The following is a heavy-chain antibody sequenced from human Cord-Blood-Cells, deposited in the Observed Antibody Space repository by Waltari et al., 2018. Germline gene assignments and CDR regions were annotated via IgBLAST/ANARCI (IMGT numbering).Heavy chain of an antibody. CDR2: IKQDGSEK. Sequence: QLVESGGGLVQPGGSLRLSCAASGFTFSSYWMSWVRQAPGKGLEWVANIKQDGSEKYYVDSVKGRFTISRDNAKNSLYLQMNSLRAEDTAVYYCARDLYSSSWLFDYWGQGTLVTVSS. V-gene: IGHV3-7*01. CDR1: GFTFSSYW. J-gene: IGHJ4*02. D-gene: IGHD6-13*01. CDR3: ARDLYSSSWLFDY.